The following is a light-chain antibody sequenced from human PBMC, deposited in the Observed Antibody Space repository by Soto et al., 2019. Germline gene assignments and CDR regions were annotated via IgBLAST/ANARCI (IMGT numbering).Light chain of an antibody. CDR3: QQYRSSPPEFT. V-gene: IGKV3-20*01. J-gene: IGKJ3*01. CDR2: GAS. Sequence: EIVLTQSPGTLSLSAGERATLSCRASQTISSNYLAWYQQKPGQAPRLLIFGASYRATGIPDRFSGSGSGTDFTLTISRLVPEDFAVYYCQQYRSSPPEFTFGPGTKVDIK. CDR1: QTISSNY.